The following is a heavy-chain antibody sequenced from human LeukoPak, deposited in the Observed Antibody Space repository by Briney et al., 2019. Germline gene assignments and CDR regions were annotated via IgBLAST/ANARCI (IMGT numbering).Heavy chain of an antibody. V-gene: IGHV4-61*01. D-gene: IGHD3-22*01. J-gene: IGHJ6*02. Sequence: SETLSLTCTVSGGSVSSGSYYWSWIRQPPGKGQEWIGYIYYSGSTNYNPSLKSRVTISVDTSKNQFSLKLSSVTAADTAVYYCARDGGHYYDSSGGTYGMDVWGQGTTVTVSS. CDR1: GGSVSSGSYY. CDR3: ARDGGHYYDSSGGTYGMDV. CDR2: IYYSGST.